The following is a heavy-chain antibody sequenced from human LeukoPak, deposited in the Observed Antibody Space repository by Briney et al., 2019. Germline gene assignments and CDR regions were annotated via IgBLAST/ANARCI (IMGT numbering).Heavy chain of an antibody. Sequence: GGSLRLSCATSGITFNNYWMTWVRQAPGKGLEWVATIKQDGSEEYYVDSVKGRFTVSRDNAKNSLYLQMSSLRVEDTALYYCARGLKGPDYWGQGTLVTVSS. CDR3: ARGLKGPDY. J-gene: IGHJ4*02. CDR1: GITFNNYW. CDR2: IKQDGSEE. V-gene: IGHV3-7*01.